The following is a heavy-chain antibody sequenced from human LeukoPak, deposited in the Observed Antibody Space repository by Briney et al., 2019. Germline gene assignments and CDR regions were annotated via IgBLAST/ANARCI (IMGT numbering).Heavy chain of an antibody. D-gene: IGHD5-18*01. J-gene: IGHJ6*03. CDR1: GYTFTSYD. CDR2: MNPNSGNT. Sequence: GASVKVSCKASGYTFTSYDINWVRQATGQGLEWMGWMNPNSGNTGYAQKFQGRVTMTRNTSISTAYMELSSLRSEDTAVYYCARGPAIYYYYYMDVWGKGTTVTVSS. V-gene: IGHV1-8*01. CDR3: ARGPAIYYYYYMDV.